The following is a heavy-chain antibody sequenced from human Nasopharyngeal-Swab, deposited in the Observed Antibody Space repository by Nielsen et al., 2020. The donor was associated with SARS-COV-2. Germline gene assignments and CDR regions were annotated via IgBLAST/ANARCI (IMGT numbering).Heavy chain of an antibody. D-gene: IGHD6-19*01. J-gene: IGHJ4*02. CDR1: GFTFSSYS. CDR3: ARDGAYSSGWRDY. CDR2: ISSSSSYI. V-gene: IGHV3-21*01. Sequence: GGSLRLSCAASGFTFSSYSLNWVGQAPGKGLEWVSSISSSSSYIYYADSVKGRFTISRDNAKNSLYLQMNSLRAEDTAVYYCARDGAYSSGWRDYWGQGTLVTVSS.